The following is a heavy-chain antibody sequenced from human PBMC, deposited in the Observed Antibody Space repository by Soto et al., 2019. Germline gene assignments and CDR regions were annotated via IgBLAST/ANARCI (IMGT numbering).Heavy chain of an antibody. CDR2: ISAYNGNT. V-gene: IGHV1-18*01. CDR3: ARVRNDYESSGQGAFDT. Sequence: ASVKVSFKASGYTFTSYGISWVRQAPGQGLEWMGWISAYNGNTNYAQKLQGRVTMTTDTSTSTAYMGLRSLRSDDTAVYYCARVRNDYESSGQGAFDTWGQGTMATVSS. J-gene: IGHJ3*02. D-gene: IGHD3-22*01. CDR1: GYTFTSYG.